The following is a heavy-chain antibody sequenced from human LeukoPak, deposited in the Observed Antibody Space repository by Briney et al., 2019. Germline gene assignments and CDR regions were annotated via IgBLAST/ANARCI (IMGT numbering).Heavy chain of an antibody. Sequence: GGSLRLSCAASGFTFSNYWIHWVRQTPGMGLAWVSRISSDGSNILYADSVKGRFTISRDNAKNTLHLQMNSLRAEDTAVYYCARAGGIVVVPAALGAWFDPWGQGTLVTVSS. CDR2: ISSDGSNI. D-gene: IGHD2-2*01. V-gene: IGHV3-74*01. CDR1: GFTFSNYW. J-gene: IGHJ5*02. CDR3: ARAGGIVVVPAALGAWFDP.